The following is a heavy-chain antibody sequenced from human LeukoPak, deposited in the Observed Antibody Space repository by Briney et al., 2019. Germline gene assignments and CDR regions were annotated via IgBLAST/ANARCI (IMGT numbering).Heavy chain of an antibody. CDR3: APEPSYCSGGSCSFFGFDY. Sequence: GGSLRLSCAASGFTFSSYWMSWVRQAPGKGLEWVANIEQDGGEKYYVDSVKGRFNISRDNAKNSLYLQMNSLRGEDTAVYYCAPEPSYCSGGSCSFFGFDYWGQGTLVTVSS. D-gene: IGHD2-15*01. CDR2: IEQDGGEK. J-gene: IGHJ4*02. V-gene: IGHV3-7*01. CDR1: GFTFSSYW.